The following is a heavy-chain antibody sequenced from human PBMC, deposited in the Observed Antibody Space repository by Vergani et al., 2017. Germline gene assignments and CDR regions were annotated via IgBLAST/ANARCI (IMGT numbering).Heavy chain of an antibody. CDR3: ARGERPRYSGRVTPHNWFDP. CDR1: GGTFSSYA. CDR2: IIPIFGTA. V-gene: IGHV1-69*12. D-gene: IGHD5-12*01. Sequence: QVQLVQSGAEVKEPGSSVKVSCKASGGTFSSYAISWVRQAPGQGLEWMGGIIPIFGTANYAQKFQGRVTITADESTSTAYMELSSLRSEDTAVYYCARGERPRYSGRVTPHNWFDPWGQGTLVTVSS. J-gene: IGHJ5*02.